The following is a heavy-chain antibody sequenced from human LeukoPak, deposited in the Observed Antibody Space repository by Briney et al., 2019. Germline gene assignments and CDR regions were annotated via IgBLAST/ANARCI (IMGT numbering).Heavy chain of an antibody. CDR3: ARDSPSWMRTMIVVAPNFFDY. J-gene: IGHJ4*02. CDR1: GFTFSSYS. V-gene: IGHV3-48*01. Sequence: PGGSLRLSCAASGFTFSSYSMNWVRQAPGKGLEWVSYISSSSSTIYYADSVKGRFTISRDNAKNSLYLQMNSLRAEDTAVYYCARDSPSWMRTMIVVAPNFFDYWGQGTLVTVSS. CDR2: ISSSSSTI. D-gene: IGHD3-22*01.